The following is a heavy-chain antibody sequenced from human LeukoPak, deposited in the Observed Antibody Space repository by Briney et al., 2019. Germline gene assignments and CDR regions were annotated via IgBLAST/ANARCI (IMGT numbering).Heavy chain of an antibody. CDR1: GFTFSSYA. D-gene: IGHD3-3*01. Sequence: AGGSLRLSCAASGFTFSSYAVSWVRQAPGKGLEWVSAISGSGGSTYYADSVKGRFTISRDNSKNTLYLQMNSLRAEDTAVYYCAKFVFFGGRFDPWGQGTLVTVSS. CDR2: ISGSGGST. V-gene: IGHV3-23*01. J-gene: IGHJ5*02. CDR3: AKFVFFGGRFDP.